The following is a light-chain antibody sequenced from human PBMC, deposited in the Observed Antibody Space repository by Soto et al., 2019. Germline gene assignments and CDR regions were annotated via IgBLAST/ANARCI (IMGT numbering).Light chain of an antibody. CDR1: QSVSSY. CDR2: DAS. V-gene: IGKV3-11*01. CDR3: QQRDNWPRT. J-gene: IGKJ1*01. Sequence: EIVLEQSPATLSLSPGERATLSCRASQSVSSYLAWYQQKPGQAPRLLIYDASNRATGIPARFIGSGSGTDFTLTINSLEPEDFAAYYCQQRDNWPRTFGQGTRVEIK.